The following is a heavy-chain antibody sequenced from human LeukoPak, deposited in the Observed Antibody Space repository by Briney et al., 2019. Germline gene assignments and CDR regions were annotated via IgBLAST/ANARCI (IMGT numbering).Heavy chain of an antibody. CDR1: GFTFSGSA. CDR3: TRVRSGTTVYYYMDV. CDR2: IRSKANSYAT. D-gene: IGHD3-10*01. V-gene: IGHV3-73*01. J-gene: IGHJ6*03. Sequence: GGSLRLSCAASGFTFSGSAMHWVRQASGKGLEWVGRIRSKANSYATAYAASVKGRFTISRDDSKNTAYLQMNSLKTEDTAVYYCTRVRSGTTVYYYMDVWGKGTTVTVSS.